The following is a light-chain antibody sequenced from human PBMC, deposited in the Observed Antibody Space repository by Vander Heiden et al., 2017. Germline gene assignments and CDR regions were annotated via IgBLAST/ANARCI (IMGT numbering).Light chain of an antibody. Sequence: EIVLTQSPATLSSSPGERATLPCRASQSVSSYLAWYQQKPGQAPKLLIYDASNRATGIPARFSGSGSGTDFTLTISSLEPEDFAVYYCQQRSNWPPTWTFGQGTKVEIK. J-gene: IGKJ1*01. CDR2: DAS. V-gene: IGKV3-11*01. CDR3: QQRSNWPPTWT. CDR1: QSVSSY.